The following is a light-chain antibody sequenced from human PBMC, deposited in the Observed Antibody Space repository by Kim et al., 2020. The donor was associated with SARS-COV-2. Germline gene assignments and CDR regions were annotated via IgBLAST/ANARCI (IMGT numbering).Light chain of an antibody. V-gene: IGLV4-69*02. Sequence: ASVKLTCTLGSGHSNYASAWHQQQPEKGPRYLMRLNSDGSHSKGDGIPDRFSGSRSGAERYLTISSLQSEDEADYYCQTWGTGIVVFGGGTQLTVL. CDR2: LNSDGSH. CDR3: QTWGTGIVV. CDR1: SGHSNYA. J-gene: IGLJ2*01.